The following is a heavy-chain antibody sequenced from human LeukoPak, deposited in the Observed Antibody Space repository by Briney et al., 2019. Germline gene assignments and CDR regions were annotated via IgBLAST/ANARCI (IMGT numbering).Heavy chain of an antibody. CDR1: GGSFSDYY. J-gene: IGHJ4*02. D-gene: IGHD5-18*01. CDR2: INHSGST. V-gene: IGHV4-34*01. CDR3: AKHRRYSFWDY. Sequence: SETLSLTCAVYGGSFSDYYWSWIRQPAGEGLEWIGEINHSGSTNYNPSLKSRVTISVDTSKNQFSLKLTSVTAADTSVYYCAKHRRYSFWDYWGQGSLVTVSS.